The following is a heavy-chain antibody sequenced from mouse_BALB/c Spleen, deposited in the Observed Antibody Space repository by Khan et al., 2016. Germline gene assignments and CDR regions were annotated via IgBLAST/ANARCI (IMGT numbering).Heavy chain of an antibody. CDR2: IWGDGST. CDR3: ARDRDGYSYAMDY. D-gene: IGHD2-3*01. Sequence: QVQLQESGPGLVAPSQSLSITCTVSGFSLTGYGVNWVRQPPVKGLEWLGMIWGDGSTDYNSALKSRLSISKDNSKSQVFLKMNSLQTDDTASYYFARDRDGYSYAMDYWGQGTSGTVSS. J-gene: IGHJ4*01. V-gene: IGHV2-6-7*01. CDR1: GFSLTGYG.